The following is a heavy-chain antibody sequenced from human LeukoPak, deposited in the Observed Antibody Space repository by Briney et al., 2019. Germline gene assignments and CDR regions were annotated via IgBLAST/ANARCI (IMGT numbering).Heavy chain of an antibody. CDR1: GGSISSYY. CDR3: ARTHKGYYYDSSGYYSPYYYYYGMDV. J-gene: IGHJ6*02. Sequence: SETLSLTCTVSGGSISSYYWSWIRQPPGKGLEWIGYIYYSGSTNYNPSLKSRVTISVDTSKNQSSLKLSSVTAADTAVYYCARTHKGYYYDSSGYYSPYYYYYGMDVWGQGTTVTVSS. CDR2: IYYSGST. D-gene: IGHD3-22*01. V-gene: IGHV4-59*08.